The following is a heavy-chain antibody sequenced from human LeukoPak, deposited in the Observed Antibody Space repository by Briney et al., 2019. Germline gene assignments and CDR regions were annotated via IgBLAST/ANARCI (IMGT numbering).Heavy chain of an antibody. J-gene: IGHJ5*02. V-gene: IGHV3-74*01. CDR3: ARDLGQYYDTSDNWFDP. CDR2: TNSDGSDT. Sequence: GGSLRLSCVASGFTFSSHWMYWVRQAPGKGLVWVSRTNSDGSDTSYADSVKGRFTISRDNAKNTLYLQMNSLRVEDTAVYYCARDLGQYYDTSDNWFDPWGQGTLVTVSS. D-gene: IGHD3-22*01. CDR1: GFTFSSHW.